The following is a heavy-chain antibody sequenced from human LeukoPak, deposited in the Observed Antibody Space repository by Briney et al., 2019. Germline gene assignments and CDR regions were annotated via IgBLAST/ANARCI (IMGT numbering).Heavy chain of an antibody. CDR1: GFTFSSYA. Sequence: GGPLRLSCAASGFTFSSYAMHWVRQAPGKGLEWVAVISYDGSNKYYADSVKGRFTISRDNSKNTLYLQMNSLRAEDTAVYYCARERPGVLMVYAQYVPGGYYYGMDVWGQGTTVTVSS. J-gene: IGHJ6*02. CDR2: ISYDGSNK. V-gene: IGHV3-30-3*01. D-gene: IGHD2-8*01. CDR3: ARERPGVLMVYAQYVPGGYYYGMDV.